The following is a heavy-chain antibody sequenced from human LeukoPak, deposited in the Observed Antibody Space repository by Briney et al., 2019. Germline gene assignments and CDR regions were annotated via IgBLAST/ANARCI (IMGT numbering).Heavy chain of an antibody. V-gene: IGHV1-69*04. CDR1: GGTFSSYA. CDR2: IIPILGIA. Sequence: ASVKVSCKASGGTFSSYAISWVRQAPGQGLEWMGRIIPILGIANCAQKFQGRVTITADKSTSTAYMELSSLRSEDTAVYYCARGAYSSSWYWFDPWGQGTLVTVSS. J-gene: IGHJ5*02. D-gene: IGHD6-13*01. CDR3: ARGAYSSSWYWFDP.